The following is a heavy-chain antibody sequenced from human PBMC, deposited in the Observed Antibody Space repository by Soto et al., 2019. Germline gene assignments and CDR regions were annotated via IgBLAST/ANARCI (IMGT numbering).Heavy chain of an antibody. V-gene: IGHV3-21*01. CDR1: GFTFSSYS. CDR3: ARHVYSSSRYFDY. J-gene: IGHJ4*02. D-gene: IGHD6-6*01. CDR2: ISSSSSYI. Sequence: EVQLVESGGGLVKPGGSLRLSCAASGFTFSSYSMNWVRQAPGKGLEWVSSISSSSSYIYYADSVKGRFTISRDNAKNSLYLQMNSLRAEDTAVYYCARHVYSSSRYFDYWGQGTLVTVSS.